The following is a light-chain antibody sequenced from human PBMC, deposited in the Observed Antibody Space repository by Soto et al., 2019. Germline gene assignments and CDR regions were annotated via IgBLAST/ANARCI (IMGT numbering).Light chain of an antibody. V-gene: IGKV3-15*01. Sequence: EILMTQSPVTLSVSPGESATLSCRASQSVAYNSAWYQQKPGQAPRLLIYGASSRVTGIPARFSGSGFGPEFTLPINSLQPEDGAVYYYQQYDDWPPYTVGQGTKLQIK. CDR2: GAS. CDR3: QQYDDWPPYT. CDR1: QSVAYN. J-gene: IGKJ2*01.